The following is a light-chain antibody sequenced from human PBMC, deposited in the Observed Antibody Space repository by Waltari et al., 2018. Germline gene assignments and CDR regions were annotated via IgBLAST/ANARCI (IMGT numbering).Light chain of an antibody. J-gene: IGKJ1*01. Sequence: AIRMTQSPSSFSASTGDRVTITCRASQAIGSYLACYRQKPGRVPKLLISAASTLQSGVPSRFTGSGSGTDFTLTINCLQSEDFATYYCQQYYDYPRTFGQGTKVEVK. V-gene: IGKV1-8*01. CDR3: QQYYDYPRT. CDR1: QAIGSY. CDR2: AAS.